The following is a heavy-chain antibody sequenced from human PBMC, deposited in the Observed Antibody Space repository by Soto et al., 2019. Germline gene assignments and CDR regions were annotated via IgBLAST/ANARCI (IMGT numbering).Heavy chain of an antibody. Sequence: QVQLQQSGPGLVKPSQTLSLTCTVSGDSISSDYYHWTWIRQSPGKGLEWIGYIHHSGSILYNPSLKSRGTISVDTSKNQFSLHLTSVTAADTAVYFCAREDDGGDSVDVWGQGTTVTVSS. CDR3: AREDDGGDSVDV. J-gene: IGHJ6*02. V-gene: IGHV4-30-4*08. D-gene: IGHD2-21*02. CDR1: GDSISSDYYH. CDR2: IHHSGSI.